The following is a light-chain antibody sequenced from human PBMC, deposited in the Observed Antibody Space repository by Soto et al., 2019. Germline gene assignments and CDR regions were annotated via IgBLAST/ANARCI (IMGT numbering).Light chain of an antibody. CDR3: QQTDSIPLT. CDR1: QSVSSN. CDR2: GAS. J-gene: IGKJ4*01. V-gene: IGKV1-39*01. Sequence: MTQSPATLSVSPGERATLSCRASQSVSSNLAWYQQKPGKAPKLLIFGASTLQSGVPSRFSGGGSGTQFSLTISSLQPEDFATYYCQQTDSIPLTFGGGTQVEIK.